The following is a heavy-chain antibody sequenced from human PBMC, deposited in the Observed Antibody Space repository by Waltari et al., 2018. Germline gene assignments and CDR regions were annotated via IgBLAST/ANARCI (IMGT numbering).Heavy chain of an antibody. J-gene: IGHJ6*02. D-gene: IGHD4-17*01. CDR1: GGSVSRGSYY. CDR3: ARDSNNDYGAGGGMDV. Sequence: QVQLQESGPGLVKPSETLSLTCTVSGGSVSRGSYYWRWHRQPPGKGLEWIGYIYYRGRTNYNPSLKRRVTISVDTSKNQFSLKLSSVTAADTAVYYCARDSNNDYGAGGGMDVWGQGTTVTVSS. CDR2: IYYRGRT. V-gene: IGHV4-61*01.